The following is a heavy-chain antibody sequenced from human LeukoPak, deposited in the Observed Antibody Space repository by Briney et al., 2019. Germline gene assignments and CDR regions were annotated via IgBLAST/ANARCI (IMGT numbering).Heavy chain of an antibody. CDR1: GGSISGSY. D-gene: IGHD2-2*01. J-gene: IGHJ4*02. Sequence: TSETLSLTCTVSGGSISGSYWSWIRQPPGKGLEWIGYIYYSGSTNYNPSLKRRVTISVDTSKNQFSLKVRSVTAADTAVYYCARFKSGPGCSSASCTDFDYWGQGTLVTVSS. CDR3: ARFKSGPGCSSASCTDFDY. V-gene: IGHV4-59*08. CDR2: IYYSGST.